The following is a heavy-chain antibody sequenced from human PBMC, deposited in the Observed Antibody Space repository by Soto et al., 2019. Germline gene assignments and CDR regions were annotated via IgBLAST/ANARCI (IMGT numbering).Heavy chain of an antibody. CDR2: IIPILGIA. V-gene: IGHV1-69*04. CDR1: GGTFSSYT. J-gene: IGHJ4*02. D-gene: IGHD5-12*01. Sequence: SVKVSCKASGGTFSSYTISWVRQAPGQGLEWMGRIIPILGIANYAQKFQGRVTITADKSTSTAYMELSSLRSEDTAVYYCARDKSGYDFFDYWGQGTLVTVSS. CDR3: ARDKSGYDFFDY.